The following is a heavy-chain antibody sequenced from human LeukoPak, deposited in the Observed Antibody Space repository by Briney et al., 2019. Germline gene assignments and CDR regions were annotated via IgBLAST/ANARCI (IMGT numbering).Heavy chain of an antibody. CDR1: GFTFSNYA. CDR3: AKDDYGDYLSWFDP. J-gene: IGHJ5*02. Sequence: SGGSLRLSCAASGFTFSNYAMSWVRQAPGKGLEWVSTISGSGGSTYYADSVKGRFTISRDNSKNTLYLQMNSLRAEDTAVYHSAKDDYGDYLSWFDPWGQGTLVTVSS. D-gene: IGHD4-17*01. V-gene: IGHV3-23*01. CDR2: ISGSGGST.